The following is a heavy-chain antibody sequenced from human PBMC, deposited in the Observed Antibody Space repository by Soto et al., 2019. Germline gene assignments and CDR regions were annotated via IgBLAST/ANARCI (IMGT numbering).Heavy chain of an antibody. CDR3: AGDPQYCSGAGCYPGYGMDG. V-gene: IGHV1-2*04. Sequence: QVQLVQSGAEVKKPGASVKVSCKASGYTFTGYYMHWVRQAPGQGLEWMGWINPNSGGTNYAQKFQGWVNITRETSISTAYMELSRLRSDDTAVYYCAGDPQYCSGAGCYPGYGMDGWGQGNSVTVSS. CDR2: INPNSGGT. D-gene: IGHD2-15*01. J-gene: IGHJ6*02. CDR1: GYTFTGYY.